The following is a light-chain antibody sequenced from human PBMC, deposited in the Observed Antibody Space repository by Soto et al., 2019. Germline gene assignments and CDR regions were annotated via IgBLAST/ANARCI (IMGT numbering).Light chain of an antibody. J-gene: IGKJ4*01. CDR2: GAS. V-gene: IGKV3-15*01. Sequence: EIVMTQSPATLSVSPGERATLSCRASQSVSSNLAWYQQKPGQAPRLLIYGASTRATGIPARFSGSGSGTAFTLPISSLQSKDFAVNYCQQYNNWPHLTFGGGTKVEIK. CDR3: QQYNNWPHLT. CDR1: QSVSSN.